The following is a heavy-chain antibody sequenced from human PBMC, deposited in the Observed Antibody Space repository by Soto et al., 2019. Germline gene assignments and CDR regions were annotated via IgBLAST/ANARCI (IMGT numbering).Heavy chain of an antibody. V-gene: IGHV4-31*03. CDR3: AASSGGAVRNGMDV. Sequence: QVQLQESGPGLVKPSQTLSLTCTVSGGSISSGGYYWSWIRQHPGKDLEWIGYIYYSGSTYYNPSLKSRFTISVDTSKNQFSLKLSSVTAADTAVYYCAASSGGAVRNGMDVWGQGTTVTVSS. J-gene: IGHJ6*02. CDR2: IYYSGST. CDR1: GGSISSGGYY. D-gene: IGHD3-10*01.